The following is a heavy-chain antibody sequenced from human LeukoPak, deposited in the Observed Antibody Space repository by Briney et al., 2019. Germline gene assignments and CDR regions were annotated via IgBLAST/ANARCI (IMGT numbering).Heavy chain of an antibody. D-gene: IGHD2-2*01. CDR2: IYYSGST. Sequence: SETLSLTCTVSGGSISSYYWSWIRQPPGKGLEWIGYIYYSGSTNYNPSLKSRVTISVDTSKNQFSLKLGSVTAADTAVYYCARSGYCSSTSCYFWFDPWGQGTLVTVSS. J-gene: IGHJ5*02. V-gene: IGHV4-59*01. CDR1: GGSISSYY. CDR3: ARSGYCSSTSCYFWFDP.